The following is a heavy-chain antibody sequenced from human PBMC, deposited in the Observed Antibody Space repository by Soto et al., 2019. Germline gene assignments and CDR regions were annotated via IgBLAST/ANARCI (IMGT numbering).Heavy chain of an antibody. D-gene: IGHD6-13*01. J-gene: IGHJ5*02. V-gene: IGHV4-59*01. CDR3: ARGGGSSYPSWFDP. Sequence: PSETLSLTCTVSGGSISSYYWSWIRQPPGKGLEWIGYIYYSGSTNYNPSLKSRVTISVDTSKNQFSLKLSSVTAADTAVYYCARGGGSSYPSWFDPWGQGTLVTVSS. CDR2: IYYSGST. CDR1: GGSISSYY.